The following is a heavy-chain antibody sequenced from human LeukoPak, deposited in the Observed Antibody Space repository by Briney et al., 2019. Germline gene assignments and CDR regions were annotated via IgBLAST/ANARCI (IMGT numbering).Heavy chain of an antibody. D-gene: IGHD1-26*01. CDR1: GFTFSSYG. CDR2: IRYDGSNK. V-gene: IGHV3-30*02. J-gene: IGHJ4*02. Sequence: GGSLRLSCAASGFTFSSYGMHWVRQAPGKGLEWVAFIRYDGSNKYYADSVKGRFTISRDNSKNTLYLQMNSLRVEDTAVYYCAKDRRELLRGGTYFDYWGQGTLVTVSS. CDR3: AKDRRELLRGGTYFDY.